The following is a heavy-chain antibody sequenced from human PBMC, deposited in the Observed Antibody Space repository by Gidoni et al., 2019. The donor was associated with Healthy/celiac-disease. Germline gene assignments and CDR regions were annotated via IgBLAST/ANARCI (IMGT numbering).Heavy chain of an antibody. CDR1: GFTFSSYS. CDR3: ARDGADSSSPEWGPLLPLYYYYYYMDV. Sequence: EVQLVESGGGLVQPGGSLRLSCAASGFTFSSYSMNWVRQAPGKGLAWGSYISSSSSTIYYADSVKGRFTISRDNAKNSLYLQMNSLRDEDTAVYYCARDGADSSSPEWGPLLPLYYYYYYMDVWGKGTTVTVSS. J-gene: IGHJ6*03. V-gene: IGHV3-48*02. D-gene: IGHD6-6*01. CDR2: ISSSSSTI.